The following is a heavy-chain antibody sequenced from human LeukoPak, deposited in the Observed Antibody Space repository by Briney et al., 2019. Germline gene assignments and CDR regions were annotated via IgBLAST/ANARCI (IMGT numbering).Heavy chain of an antibody. D-gene: IGHD3-9*01. V-gene: IGHV3-30-3*01. CDR1: GFTFSSYA. CDR2: ISYDGSNK. J-gene: IGHJ4*02. CDR3: AKDPNPLRYFDWLLPTFDY. Sequence: PGGSLRLSCAASGFTFSSYAMHWVRQAPGKGLEGVAVISYDGSNKYYADSVKGRFTISRDNSKNTLYLQMNSLRAEDTAVYYCAKDPNPLRYFDWLLPTFDYWGQGTLVTVSS.